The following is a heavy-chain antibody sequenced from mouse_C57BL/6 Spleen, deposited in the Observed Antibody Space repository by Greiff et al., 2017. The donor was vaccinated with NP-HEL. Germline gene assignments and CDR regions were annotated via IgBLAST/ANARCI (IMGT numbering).Heavy chain of an antibody. Sequence: QVQLKESGAELVRPGASVTLSCKASGYTFTDYEMHWVKQTPVHGLEWIGAIDPETGGTAYNQKFKGKAILTADKSSSTAYMELRSLTSEDSAVYYCTREGDYYGIRFAYWGQGTLVTVSA. CDR1: GYTFTDYE. D-gene: IGHD1-1*01. V-gene: IGHV1-15*01. CDR2: IDPETGGT. CDR3: TREGDYYGIRFAY. J-gene: IGHJ3*01.